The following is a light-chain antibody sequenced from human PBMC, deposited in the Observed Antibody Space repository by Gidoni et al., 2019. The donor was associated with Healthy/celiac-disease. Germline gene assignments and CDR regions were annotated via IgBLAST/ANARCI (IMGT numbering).Light chain of an antibody. J-gene: IGKJ2*02. CDR3: QQDNIYSCT. V-gene: IGKV1-5*03. CDR1: QSISSW. Sequence: DIPMTQSPSTLSASVGDRVTITCRASQSISSWLAWYQQKPGKAPKLLIYKASSLESGVPSRFSGSGSGTEFTLTSSSLQPDDFATSYCQQDNIYSCTFGQGTKLEIK. CDR2: KAS.